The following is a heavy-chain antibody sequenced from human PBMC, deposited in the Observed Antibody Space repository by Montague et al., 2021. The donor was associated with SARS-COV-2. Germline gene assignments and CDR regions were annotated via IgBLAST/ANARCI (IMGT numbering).Heavy chain of an antibody. D-gene: IGHD3-9*01. CDR1: GGSISGYF. CDR2: INFNGST. V-gene: IGHV4-59*01. CDR3: ARGWVFCYYDFFAGSKSYFDY. Sequence: SETLSLTCTVSGGSISGYFWSWIRQPPGKGLEWIGDINFNGSTNYNSSLKSRVTISVDTSKNQFSLKMSSVTAADTAVYFCARGWVFCYYDFFAGSKSYFDYWGQGTLVTVSS. J-gene: IGHJ4*02.